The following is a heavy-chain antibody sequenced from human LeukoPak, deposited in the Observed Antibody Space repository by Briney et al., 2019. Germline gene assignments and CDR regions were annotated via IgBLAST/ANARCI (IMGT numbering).Heavy chain of an antibody. V-gene: IGHV1-69*13. D-gene: IGHD3-9*01. CDR1: GGTFSSYA. Sequence: GASVKVSCKASGGTFSSYAISWVRQAPGQGLEWMGGIIPIFGTANYAQKFQGRVTITADESTSTAYMELSSLRSEDTAVYYCAGSHGAYFGWLGVYWGQGTLVTVSS. CDR2: IIPIFGTA. CDR3: AGSHGAYFGWLGVY. J-gene: IGHJ4*02.